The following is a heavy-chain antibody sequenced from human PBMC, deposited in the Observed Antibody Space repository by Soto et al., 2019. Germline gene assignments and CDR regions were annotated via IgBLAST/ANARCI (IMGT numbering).Heavy chain of an antibody. V-gene: IGHV1-69*01. CDR3: ARGWGYDSTDYYYAY. CDR1: GDSFNRHT. Sequence: QVQLVQSGAEVRKPGSSVRVSCKASGDSFNRHTISWVRQAPGQGLEWMGGIIPIFGTANHAQKFKGRVTIIADESTSTVYMELSSLRSDDTAIYYCARGWGYDSTDYYYAYWGQGTLVIVSS. D-gene: IGHD3-22*01. J-gene: IGHJ4*02. CDR2: IIPIFGTA.